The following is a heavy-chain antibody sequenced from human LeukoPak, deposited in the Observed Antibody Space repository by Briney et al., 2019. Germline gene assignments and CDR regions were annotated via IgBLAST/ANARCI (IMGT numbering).Heavy chain of an antibody. D-gene: IGHD3-3*01. Sequence: GASLKVSCKASGYTFTSNGISWVRQAPGQGLEWMGWISTDSGKSNSAQKFQGRVTMTRDTSTSTVYMEMRSLRSDDTAVYYCARDKEWSLDYWGQGTLVTVSS. CDR3: ARDKEWSLDY. CDR2: ISTDSGKS. CDR1: GYTFTSNG. J-gene: IGHJ4*02. V-gene: IGHV1-18*01.